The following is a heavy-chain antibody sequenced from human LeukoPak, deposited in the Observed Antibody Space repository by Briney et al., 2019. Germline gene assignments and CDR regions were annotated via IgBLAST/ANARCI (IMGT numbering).Heavy chain of an antibody. CDR3: AKDPRWYWGYFDY. Sequence: GGSLRLSCAASGFTFSSYWMSWVRQAPGKGLEWVANIKQDGSEKYYVDSVKGRFTISRDNAKNSLYLQMNSLRAEDTAVYYCAKDPRWYWGYFDYWGQGTLVTVSS. CDR1: GFTFSSYW. V-gene: IGHV3-7*03. D-gene: IGHD4-23*01. J-gene: IGHJ4*02. CDR2: IKQDGSEK.